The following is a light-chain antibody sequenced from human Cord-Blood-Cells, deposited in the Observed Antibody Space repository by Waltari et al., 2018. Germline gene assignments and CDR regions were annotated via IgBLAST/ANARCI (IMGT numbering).Light chain of an antibody. Sequence: EIHMNQSPSSLSASVGDRVTSTCRAIKSISSYLNWYQQKPGKAHKLLIYAASSLQSGVPSRFSGSGSGTDFTLTISSLQPEDFPTYYCQQSYSTPYSFGQGTKLEIK. CDR3: QQSYSTPYS. CDR2: AAS. J-gene: IGKJ2*03. V-gene: IGKV1-39*01. CDR1: KSISSY.